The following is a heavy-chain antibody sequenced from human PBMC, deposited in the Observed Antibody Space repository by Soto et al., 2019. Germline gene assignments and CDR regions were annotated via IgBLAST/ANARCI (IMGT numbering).Heavy chain of an antibody. CDR3: ARVVYTNSWAGDYYYNDMDV. V-gene: IGHV1-69*13. Sequence: SVKVSCKASGGTFSSFGISWVRQAPGQGLEWMGGIIPIRGSANYAQKFQGRVTITADEITSTAYMELSSLRSEDTAVYYCARVVYTNSWAGDYYYNDMDVWGQGTAVTVSS. J-gene: IGHJ6*02. CDR1: GGTFSSFG. D-gene: IGHD3-10*01. CDR2: IIPIRGSA.